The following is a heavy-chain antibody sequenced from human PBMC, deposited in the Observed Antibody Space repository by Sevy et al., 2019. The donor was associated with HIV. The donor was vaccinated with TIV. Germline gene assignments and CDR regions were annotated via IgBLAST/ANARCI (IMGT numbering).Heavy chain of an antibody. CDR2: IWSDGSYK. Sequence: GGSLRLSCAASGFTLNNYGVHWVRQAPGKGLEWVALIWSDGSYKYYADSVKGRFTISRDYSKNTVNLQMNSLRAEDTAGYYCARDNPLYNYVGAELAESDAFDIWGQGTMVTVSS. CDR1: GFTLNNYG. D-gene: IGHD3-16*01. V-gene: IGHV3-33*01. CDR3: ARDNPLYNYVGAELAESDAFDI. J-gene: IGHJ3*02.